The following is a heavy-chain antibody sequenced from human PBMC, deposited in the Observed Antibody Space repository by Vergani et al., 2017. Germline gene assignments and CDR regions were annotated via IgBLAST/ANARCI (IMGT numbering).Heavy chain of an antibody. Sequence: QVHLVESGGGVVQPGRSLRLSCATSGFTLSNYDMQWIRQGPGKGLEFVAFIQFDGSNQYYADSVKGRFTLSRDFSKNTLYLQMNSLRTDDTATYYCAKHFRGWGIDYGGQGTQVIVSS. CDR1: GFTLSNYD. D-gene: IGHD3-16*01. CDR2: IQFDGSNQ. CDR3: AKHFRGWGIDY. V-gene: IGHV3-30*02. J-gene: IGHJ4*02.